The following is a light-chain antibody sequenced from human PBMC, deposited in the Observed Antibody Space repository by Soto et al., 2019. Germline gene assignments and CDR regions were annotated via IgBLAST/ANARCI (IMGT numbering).Light chain of an antibody. CDR2: GAS. CDR1: QSVASAY. J-gene: IGKJ1*01. CDR3: QQYADSRWT. Sequence: EIVLTQSPGTLSLSPGETATLSCRASQSVASAYLAWYQHRPGQAPRLLIYGASSRATGIADRITGSGSGTYFTLTINRLEPEDFAVYYCQQYADSRWTFGQGPKVE. V-gene: IGKV3-20*01.